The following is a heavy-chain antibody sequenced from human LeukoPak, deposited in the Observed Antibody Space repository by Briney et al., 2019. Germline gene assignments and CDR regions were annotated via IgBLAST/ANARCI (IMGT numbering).Heavy chain of an antibody. J-gene: IGHJ4*02. Sequence: SETLSLTCTVSGGSISSSSYYWGWIRQPPGKGQEWIGSIYYSGSTYYNPSLKSRVTISVDTSKNQFSLKLSSVTAADTAVYYCARLRPWKLDYGVYESGDNFWLMGYYFDYWGQGTLVTVSS. D-gene: IGHD4-17*01. CDR1: GGSISSSSYY. CDR2: IYYSGST. CDR3: ARLRPWKLDYGVYESGDNFWLMGYYFDY. V-gene: IGHV4-39*01.